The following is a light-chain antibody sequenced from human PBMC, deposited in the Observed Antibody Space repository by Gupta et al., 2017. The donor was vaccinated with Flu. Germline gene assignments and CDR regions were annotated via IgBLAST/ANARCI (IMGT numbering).Light chain of an antibody. Sequence: DIQMTQSPSSLSASVGDRVTITCQASQDISNYLNWYQQKPGKAPKLLIYDASNLETGVPSRFSGSGSGTDFTFTISLLQPEDIATYYCQHYDNLITFGQGTRLEIK. J-gene: IGKJ5*01. CDR1: QDISNY. CDR3: QHYDNLIT. CDR2: DAS. V-gene: IGKV1-33*01.